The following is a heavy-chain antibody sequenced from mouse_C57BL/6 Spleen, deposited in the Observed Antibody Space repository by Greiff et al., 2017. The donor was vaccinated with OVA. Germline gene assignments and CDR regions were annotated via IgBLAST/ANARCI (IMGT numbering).Heavy chain of an antibody. V-gene: IGHV1-69*01. J-gene: IGHJ3*01. D-gene: IGHD4-1*01. Sequence: QVQLQQPGAELVMPGASVKLSCKASGYTFTSYWMHWVKQRPGQGLEWIGEIDPSDSYTNYNQKFKGKSTLTVDKSSSTAYMQLSSLTTEDSAVYYSATNWDEFAYWGQGTLVTVSA. CDR1: GYTFTSYW. CDR3: ATNWDEFAY. CDR2: IDPSDSYT.